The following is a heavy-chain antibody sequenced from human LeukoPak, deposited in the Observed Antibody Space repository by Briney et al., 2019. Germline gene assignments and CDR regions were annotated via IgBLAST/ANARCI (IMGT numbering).Heavy chain of an antibody. CDR3: ARGHSGSYPEDAFDI. J-gene: IGHJ3*02. Sequence: SETLSLTCTVSGGSISSYYWSWIRQPAGKGLEGIGRIYTSGSTNYNPSLKSRVTMSVDTSKNQFSLKLSSVTAADTAVYYCARGHSGSYPEDAFDIWGQGTMVTVSS. CDR2: IYTSGST. V-gene: IGHV4-4*07. D-gene: IGHD1-26*01. CDR1: GGSISSYY.